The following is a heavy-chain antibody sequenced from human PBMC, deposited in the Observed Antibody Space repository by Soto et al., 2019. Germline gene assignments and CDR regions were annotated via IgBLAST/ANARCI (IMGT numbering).Heavy chain of an antibody. CDR3: AHCRSSNTWSYWFDP. Sequence: SGPKLVNPTQTLTQTCTFSGFSFSTSGVGVGWIRQPPGKALEWLALIYWDDDERYRPSLKSRLTITKDTSKNQVVLTLTNVDPVDTATYYCAHCRSSNTWSYWFDPWGQGTLVTVSS. CDR2: IYWDDDE. J-gene: IGHJ5*01. CDR1: GFSFSTSGVG. V-gene: IGHV2-5*02. D-gene: IGHD6-13*01.